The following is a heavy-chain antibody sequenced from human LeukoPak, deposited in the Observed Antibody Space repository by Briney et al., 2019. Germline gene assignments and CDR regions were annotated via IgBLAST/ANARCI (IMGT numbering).Heavy chain of an antibody. CDR3: ARDLSRAVAGQVDY. CDR2: IYYNGDT. Sequence: SETLSLTCSVSGDSITGYSWSWIRQTPGKGLEWIGYIYYNGDTHYNPSLNSRLSISVDTPNNQFSLNLRSVTAADTAVYYCARDLSRAVAGQVDYWGQGTLVTVSS. CDR1: GDSITGYS. D-gene: IGHD6-19*01. V-gene: IGHV4-59*12. J-gene: IGHJ4*02.